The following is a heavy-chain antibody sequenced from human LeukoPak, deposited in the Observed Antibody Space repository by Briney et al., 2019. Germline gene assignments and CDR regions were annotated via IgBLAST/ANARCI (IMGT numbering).Heavy chain of an antibody. CDR1: AFPFSTYV. CDR3: AKGGLTTPLHY. J-gene: IGHJ4*02. Sequence: GGSLSLSCAVSAFPFSTYVMSWVRQAPGGGLEWISSISGDGARTYYTNSVKGRFTISRDNPKNTLFLQVNSLRVEDTAVYYCAKGGLTTPLHYWGQGTLVTVSS. CDR2: ISGDGART. V-gene: IGHV3-23*01. D-gene: IGHD1-14*01.